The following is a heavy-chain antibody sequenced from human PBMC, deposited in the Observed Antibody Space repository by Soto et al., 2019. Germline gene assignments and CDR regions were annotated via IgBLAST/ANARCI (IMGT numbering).Heavy chain of an antibody. D-gene: IGHD3-16*01. CDR2: ISHSGST. CDR3: ARAVAPYLGTWFDP. V-gene: IGHV4-30-2*01. Sequence: QLQLQESGSGLVKPSQTLSLTCAVSGGSISSGNSYSWSWIRQPPGKGLEWIGSISHSGSTSYNPSLKCRVTMSVDKSKNQFSLNLSSVTDEDMAVYYWARAVAPYLGTWFDPWGQGTLVIVSS. J-gene: IGHJ5*02. CDR1: GGSISSGNSYS.